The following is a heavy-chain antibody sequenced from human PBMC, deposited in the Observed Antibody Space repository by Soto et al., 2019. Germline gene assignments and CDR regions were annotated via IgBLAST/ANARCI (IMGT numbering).Heavy chain of an antibody. CDR3: ARGGAPNYFNY. Sequence: SETLSLTCAVSGGSISSGAYSWNWIRQPPGKDLEWIGYISHSGTTSYNPALKSRVTISVDRSKNQFSLKLSSVTAADTALFYCARGGAPNYFNYWGLGILVTVSS. CDR2: ISHSGTT. V-gene: IGHV4-30-2*01. D-gene: IGHD1-26*01. J-gene: IGHJ4*02. CDR1: GGSISSGAYS.